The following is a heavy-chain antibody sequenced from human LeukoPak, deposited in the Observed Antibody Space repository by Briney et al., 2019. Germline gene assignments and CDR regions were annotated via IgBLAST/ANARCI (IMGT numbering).Heavy chain of an antibody. J-gene: IGHJ6*03. Sequence: PSETLSLTCTVSGGSISSTSYYWGWVRQPPGKGLEWIGSIHYSGTTYYNPSLKSRVTISLDTSKNQFSLELTSVTAADTAVFYCARVSGGSYLYYYYYMDIWGKGTTVTVSS. V-gene: IGHV4-39*07. CDR2: IHYSGTT. CDR3: ARVSGGSYLYYYYYMDI. CDR1: GGSISSTSYY. D-gene: IGHD1-26*01.